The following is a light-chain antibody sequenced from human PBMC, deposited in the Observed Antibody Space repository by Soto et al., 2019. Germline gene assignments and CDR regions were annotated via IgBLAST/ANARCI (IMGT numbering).Light chain of an antibody. J-gene: IGLJ1*01. CDR3: NSYAGSNIYV. Sequence: QSALTQPPSASGSPGQSVTISCTGTSSDVAGYNYVSWYQHHPGKAPKLIIYEVNKRPSGVPNRFSGSKSGNTASLTVSGLQAEDEADYYCNSYAGSNIYVFGTGTKLTVL. V-gene: IGLV2-8*01. CDR1: SSDVAGYNY. CDR2: EVN.